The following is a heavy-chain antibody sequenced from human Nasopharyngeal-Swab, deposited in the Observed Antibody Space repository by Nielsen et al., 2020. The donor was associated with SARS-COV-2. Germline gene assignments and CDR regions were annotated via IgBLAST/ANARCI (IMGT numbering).Heavy chain of an antibody. Sequence: WIRQPPGKGLEWIGYIYYSGSTYYNPSLKSRVTMSVDTSKNQFSLKLSSVTAVDTAVYYCARRPPGIGPRAFDIWGQGTMVTVSS. D-gene: IGHD3-10*01. J-gene: IGHJ3*02. V-gene: IGHV4-28*01. CDR2: IYYSGST. CDR3: ARRPPGIGPRAFDI.